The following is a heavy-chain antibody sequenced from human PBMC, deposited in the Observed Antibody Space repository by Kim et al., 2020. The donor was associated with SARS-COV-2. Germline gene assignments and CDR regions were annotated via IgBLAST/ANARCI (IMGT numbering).Heavy chain of an antibody. J-gene: IGHJ6*03. CDR1: GFTFGDYA. CDR2: IRSKAYGGTT. V-gene: IGHV3-49*04. D-gene: IGHD2-2*01. Sequence: GGSLRLSCTASGFTFGDYAMSWVRQAPGKGLEWVGFIRSKAYGGTTEYAASVKGRFTISRDDSKSIAYLQMNSLKTEDTAVYDWNRYAPETAAGYYYYMDVWGKGTTVTVSS. CDR3: NRYAPETAAGYYYYMDV.